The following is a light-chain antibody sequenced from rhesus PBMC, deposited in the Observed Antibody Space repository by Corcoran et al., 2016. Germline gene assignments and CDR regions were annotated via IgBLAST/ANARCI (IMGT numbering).Light chain of an antibody. V-gene: IGKV1-44*01. Sequence: DIQMTQSPSSLSASVGDTVTITCRASQTISSYLAWYQQKPGKVPKPLIYTASRLESGVPYRFSGSGSWTEFTFTISSLQPEDFATDYCQQHNSHPWTFGQGTKVEIK. J-gene: IGKJ1*01. CDR1: QTISSY. CDR3: QQHNSHPWT. CDR2: TAS.